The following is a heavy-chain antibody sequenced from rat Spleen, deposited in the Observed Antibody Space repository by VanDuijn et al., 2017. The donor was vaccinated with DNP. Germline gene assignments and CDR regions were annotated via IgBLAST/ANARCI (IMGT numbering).Heavy chain of an antibody. D-gene: IGHD1-1*01. CDR1: GFTFSDYY. J-gene: IGHJ4*01. Sequence: EVQLVESGGDLVQPGRSLKLSCAASGFTFSDYYMAWVRQAPTKGLEWVATISGSGGSTYYRDSVKGRFTISRDNAQNTLDLQMNSLRSEDTATYYCIRRTVVTGAMDAWGQGTSVTVSS. CDR2: ISGSGGST. V-gene: IGHV5S23*01. CDR3: IRRTVVTGAMDA.